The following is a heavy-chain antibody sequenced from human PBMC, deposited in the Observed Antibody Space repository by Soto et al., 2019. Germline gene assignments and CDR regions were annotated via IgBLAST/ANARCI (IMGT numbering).Heavy chain of an antibody. D-gene: IGHD4-4*01. CDR1: GFTFSSYA. CDR2: VGTGGTA. CDR3: AKDPETSWFDP. Sequence: GGSLRLSCAASGFTFSSYAMSWVRQAPGKGLEWVSAVGTGGTAYYADSVKGRFTISRDNSKNTLYLQMNSLRAEDTAVYYCAKDPETSWFDPWGQGTLVTAPQ. V-gene: IGHV3-23*01. J-gene: IGHJ5*02.